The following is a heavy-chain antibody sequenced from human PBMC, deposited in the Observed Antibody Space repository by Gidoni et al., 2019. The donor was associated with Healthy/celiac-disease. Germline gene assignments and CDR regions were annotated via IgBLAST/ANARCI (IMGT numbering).Heavy chain of an antibody. CDR1: GFTFSSYG. J-gene: IGHJ6*02. V-gene: IGHV3-33*01. CDR3: AGGRVYYYYYYGMDV. CDR2: IWYDGSNK. D-gene: IGHD6-6*01. Sequence: QVQLVESGGGVVQPGRSLRLSCAASGFTFSSYGMHWVRQAPGKGLEWVAVIWYDGSNKYYADSVKGRFTISRDNSKNTLYLQMNSLRAEDTAVYYCAGGRVYYYYYYGMDVWGQGTTVTVSS.